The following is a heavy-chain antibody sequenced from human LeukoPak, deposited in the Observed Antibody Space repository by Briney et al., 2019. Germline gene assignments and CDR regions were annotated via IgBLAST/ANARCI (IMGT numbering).Heavy chain of an antibody. D-gene: IGHD2-2*01. V-gene: IGHV3-21*01. CDR1: GFTFSSYS. J-gene: IGHJ4*02. CDR2: ISSSSSYI. Sequence: PGGSLRLSCAASGFTFSSYSMNWVRQAPGKGLEWVSSISSSSSYIYYADSVKGRFTISRDNAKNSLYLQMNSLRAEDTAVYYCARGAGYCSSTSCYLDYWGQGTLVTVFS. CDR3: ARGAGYCSSTSCYLDY.